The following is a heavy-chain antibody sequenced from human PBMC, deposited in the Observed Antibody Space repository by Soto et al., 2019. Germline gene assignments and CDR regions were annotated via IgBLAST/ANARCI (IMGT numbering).Heavy chain of an antibody. J-gene: IGHJ4*02. Sequence: SDTLSLTCTVSGGSIRSYYWSWIRQPPGKGLEWIGYIYYSGSTNYNPSLKSRVTISVDTSKNQFSLKLSSVTAADTAVYYCARAPPGNYGYPSYFDYWGQGTLVTVSS. CDR2: IYYSGST. D-gene: IGHD3-10*01. CDR3: ARAPPGNYGYPSYFDY. CDR1: GGSIRSYY. V-gene: IGHV4-59*01.